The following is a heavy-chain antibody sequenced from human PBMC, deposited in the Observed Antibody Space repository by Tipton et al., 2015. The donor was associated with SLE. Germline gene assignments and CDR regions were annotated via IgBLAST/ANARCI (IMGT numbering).Heavy chain of an antibody. V-gene: IGHV1-18*01. CDR1: GYTFTSYA. Sequence: QSGAEEKKPGASVKVSCKASGYTFTSYAISWVRQAPGQGLEWMGWISAYNGNTYYAQKLQDRVTMTTDTSTSTAYMELRSLRSDGTSVYYCARFCCGDCYPHWGHGTLVTVSS. CDR2: ISAYNGNT. D-gene: IGHD2-21*01. CDR3: ARFCCGDCYPH. J-gene: IGHJ1*01.